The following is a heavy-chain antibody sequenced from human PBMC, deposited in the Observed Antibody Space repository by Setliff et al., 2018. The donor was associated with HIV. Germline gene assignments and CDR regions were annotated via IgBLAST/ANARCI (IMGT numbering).Heavy chain of an antibody. CDR3: ARDWEPAVSIDCFDP. CDR1: GGTFSIFS. J-gene: IGHJ5*02. CDR2: IIPVFGTA. Sequence: SVKVSCKTSGGTFSIFSITWVRQAPGQGLEWMGGIIPVFGTANYAQKFQGRVTMTTDTSTSTAYMELSSLRSDDTAMYYCARDWEPAVSIDCFDPWGQGTLVTVSS. D-gene: IGHD3-3*02. V-gene: IGHV1-69*05.